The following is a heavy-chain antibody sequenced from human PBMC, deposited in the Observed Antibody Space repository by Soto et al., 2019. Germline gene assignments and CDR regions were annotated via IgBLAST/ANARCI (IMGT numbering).Heavy chain of an antibody. CDR3: ARDLTAHRAVSGPFAY. D-gene: IGHD6-19*01. J-gene: IGHJ4*02. CDR1: GGSISSGDYY. V-gene: IGHV4-31*03. CDR2: IYYSGST. Sequence: PSETLSLTCTVSGGSISSGDYYWSWIRQHPGKGLEWIGYIYYSGSTYYNPSLKSRVTISVDTSKNQFSLKLSSVTAEDTAVYYCARDLTAHRAVSGPFAYWGQGTLVTVSS.